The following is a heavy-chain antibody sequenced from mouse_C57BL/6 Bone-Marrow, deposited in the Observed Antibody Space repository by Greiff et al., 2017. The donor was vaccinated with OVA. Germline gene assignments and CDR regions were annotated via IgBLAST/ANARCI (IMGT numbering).Heavy chain of an antibody. CDR2: IYPSDSET. CDR1: GYTFTSYW. Sequence: QVQLQQPGAELVRPGSSVKLSCKASGYTFTSYWMDWVKQRPGQGLEWIGNIYPSDSETHYNQKFKDKATLTVDKSSSTAYMQLSSLTSEDSAVYYCARTHYYYAMDYWGQGTSVTVSS. J-gene: IGHJ4*01. CDR3: ARTHYYYAMDY. D-gene: IGHD1-2*01. V-gene: IGHV1-61*01.